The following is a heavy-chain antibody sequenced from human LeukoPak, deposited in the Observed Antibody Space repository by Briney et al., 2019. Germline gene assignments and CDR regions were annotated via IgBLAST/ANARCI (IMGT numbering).Heavy chain of an antibody. Sequence: GGSLRLSCAASGFTFSSYSMNWVRQAPGKGLEWVSSISSSSYIYYADSVKGRFTISRDNAKNSLYLQMNSLRAEDTAVYYCARDSSSWYSAFDIWGQGTMDTVSS. CDR3: ARDSSSWYSAFDI. V-gene: IGHV3-21*01. CDR2: ISSSSYI. J-gene: IGHJ3*02. CDR1: GFTFSSYS. D-gene: IGHD6-13*01.